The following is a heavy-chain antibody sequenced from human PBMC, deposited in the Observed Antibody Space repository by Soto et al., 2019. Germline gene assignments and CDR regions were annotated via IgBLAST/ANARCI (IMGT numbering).Heavy chain of an antibody. D-gene: IGHD3-16*01. CDR2: ISRSGSTI. CDR1: GFTFSNHY. CDR3: GRDPELWDENVATRPSIYSYGMDV. V-gene: IGHV3-11*01. Sequence: QMQLVESGGGLVEPGGSLRLSCEASGFTFSNHYMSWIRQAPGKGLEWVSYISRSGSTIYYADSVRGRFTISRDNSKSSLYLQMDSLRAEDTAMYYCGRDPELWDENVATRPSIYSYGMDVWGQGTTVTVSS. J-gene: IGHJ6*02.